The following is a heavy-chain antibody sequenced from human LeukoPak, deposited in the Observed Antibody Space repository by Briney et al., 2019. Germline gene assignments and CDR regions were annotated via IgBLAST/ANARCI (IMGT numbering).Heavy chain of an antibody. CDR3: ARYRSGSYWSAFDI. CDR2: IYYSGST. Sequence: SETLSLTCTVSGGSISSYYWSWIRQPPGKGLEWIGYIYYSGSTNYNPSLKSRVTISVDTSKNQFSLKLSSVTAADTAVYYCARYRSGSYWSAFDIWGQGTMVTVSS. D-gene: IGHD1-26*01. CDR1: GGSISSYY. J-gene: IGHJ3*02. V-gene: IGHV4-59*01.